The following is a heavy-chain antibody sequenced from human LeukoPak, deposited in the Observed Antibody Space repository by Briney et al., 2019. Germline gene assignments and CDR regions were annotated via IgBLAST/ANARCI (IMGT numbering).Heavy chain of an antibody. CDR1: GGSISSGDYY. J-gene: IGHJ4*02. V-gene: IGHV4-30-4*01. CDR2: IYCSGST. D-gene: IGHD3-10*01. CDR3: ARDSMVRGVIIEGS. Sequence: PSQTLSLTCTVSGGSISSGDYYWSWIRQPPGKGLEWIGYIYCSGSTYYNPSLKSRVTISVDTSKNQFSLKLSSVTAADTAVYYCARDSMVRGVIIEGSWGQGTLVTVSS.